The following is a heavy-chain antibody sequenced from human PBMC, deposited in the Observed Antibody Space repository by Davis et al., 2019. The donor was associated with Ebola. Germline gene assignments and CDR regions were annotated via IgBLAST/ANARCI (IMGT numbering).Heavy chain of an antibody. V-gene: IGHV4-59*01. CDR3: ARVYGSGSYYTSSYYYYGMDV. J-gene: IGHJ6*02. D-gene: IGHD3-10*01. CDR1: GGSTSSYY. Sequence: SETLSLTCSVSGGSTSSYYWSWIRQPPGKGLEWIGYIYYSGSTNYNPSPKSRVTTSVDTSKNQFSLKLSSVTAADTAVYYCARVYGSGSYYTSSYYYYGMDVWGQGTTVTVSS. CDR2: IYYSGST.